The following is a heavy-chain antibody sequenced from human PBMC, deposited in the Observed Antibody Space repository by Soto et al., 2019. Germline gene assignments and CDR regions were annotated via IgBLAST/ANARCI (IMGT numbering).Heavy chain of an antibody. D-gene: IGHD6-13*01. CDR3: ARVAQPQHYNWFDP. Sequence: SEPFCLTCNVLGGYSSGVGSYCSLIRQIPGKGLEWIGYIYYSGSTYYNPSRKSRVTISVDTSKNQFSLKLSSVTAADTAVYYCARVAQPQHYNWFDPWGQGTLVTVSS. CDR2: IYYSGST. J-gene: IGHJ5*02. V-gene: IGHV4-31*03. CDR1: GGYSSGVGSY.